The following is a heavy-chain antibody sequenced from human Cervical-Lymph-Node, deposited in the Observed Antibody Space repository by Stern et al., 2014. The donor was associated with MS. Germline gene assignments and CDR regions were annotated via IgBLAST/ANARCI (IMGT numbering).Heavy chain of an antibody. Sequence: QLQLQESGPGLVKASGTLSLTCAVSGDSITSDTWWSWVRQPPRKGLEWIGKSHHGGPTNYNLSLKSRLTIPLDKPKNHFSLNLNSVTAADTAVYYCARASLGGYDWFDPWGQGTLVTVSS. V-gene: IGHV4-4*02. J-gene: IGHJ5*02. D-gene: IGHD5-12*01. CDR2: SHHGGPT. CDR1: GDSITSDTW. CDR3: ARASLGGYDWFDP.